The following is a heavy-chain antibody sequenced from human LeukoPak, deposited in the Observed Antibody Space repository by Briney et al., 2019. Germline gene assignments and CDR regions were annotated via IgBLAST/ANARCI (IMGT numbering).Heavy chain of an antibody. D-gene: IGHD2-2*02. CDR3: ARDIYCSGTSCYTSFDP. CDR2: INPNSGGT. V-gene: IGHV1-2*02. J-gene: IGHJ5*02. Sequence: ASVKVSCKASGYTFTGYYMHWVRQAPGQGLEWMGWINPNSGGTNYAQKFQGGVTMTRDTSISTAYMELSRLRSDDTAVYYCARDIYCSGTSCYTSFDPWGQGTLVTVSS. CDR1: GYTFTGYY.